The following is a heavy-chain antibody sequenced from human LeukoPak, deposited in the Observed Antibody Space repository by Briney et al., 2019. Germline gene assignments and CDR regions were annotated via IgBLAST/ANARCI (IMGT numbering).Heavy chain of an antibody. CDR3: ARVAATTWDFDY. CDR1: GFTFSSYW. V-gene: IGHV3-74*01. D-gene: IGHD1-14*01. Sequence: GGSLRLSCAASGFTFSSYWMHWVRQAPGKGLVWVSRINSDGSSTSHADSVKGRFTISRDNAKNTLCLQMNSLRDEDTAVYYCARVAATTWDFDYWGQGTLVTVSS. CDR2: INSDGSST. J-gene: IGHJ4*02.